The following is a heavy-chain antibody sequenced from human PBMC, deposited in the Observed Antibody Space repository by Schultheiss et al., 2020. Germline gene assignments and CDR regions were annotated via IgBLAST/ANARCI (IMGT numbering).Heavy chain of an antibody. D-gene: IGHD3-10*01. CDR1: GGSFSGYY. CDR2: INHSGST. Sequence: SETLSLTCAVYGGSFSGYYWSWIRQPPGKGLEWIGEINHSGSTNYNPSLKSRVTISVDTSKNQFSLKLSSMTAADTAVYYCARVKKDYSFNDYWGQGNLVTVSS. J-gene: IGHJ4*02. CDR3: ARVKKDYSFNDY. V-gene: IGHV4-34*01.